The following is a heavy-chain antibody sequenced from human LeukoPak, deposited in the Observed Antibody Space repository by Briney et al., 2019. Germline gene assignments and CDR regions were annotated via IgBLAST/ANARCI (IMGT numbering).Heavy chain of an antibody. V-gene: IGHV4-30-2*01. CDR2: IYHSGST. CDR1: GGSISSGGYS. D-gene: IGHD3-22*01. J-gene: IGHJ4*02. Sequence: SETLSPTCAVSGGSISSGGYSWSWIRQPPGKGLEWIGYIYHSGSTYYNPSLKSRVTISVDRSKNQFSLKLSSVTAADTAVYYCARGNSGYSPHLDYWGQGTLVTVSS. CDR3: ARGNSGYSPHLDY.